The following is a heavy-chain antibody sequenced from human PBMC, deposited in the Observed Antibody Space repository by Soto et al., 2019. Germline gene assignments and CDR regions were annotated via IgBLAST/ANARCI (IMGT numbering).Heavy chain of an antibody. J-gene: IGHJ4*02. CDR3: AKRELDDK. V-gene: IGHV3-23*01. D-gene: IGHD3-3*02. Sequence: VQLLESGGRLVQPGGSLRLSCAASGFTFRSYGMSWVRQAPGKGLEWISGISDNGGRTDYADSVRGRFRISRDNSKNTLFLQMDALTAEDTAIYYCAKRELDDKWGQGTLVTVS. CDR2: ISDNGGRT. CDR1: GFTFRSYG.